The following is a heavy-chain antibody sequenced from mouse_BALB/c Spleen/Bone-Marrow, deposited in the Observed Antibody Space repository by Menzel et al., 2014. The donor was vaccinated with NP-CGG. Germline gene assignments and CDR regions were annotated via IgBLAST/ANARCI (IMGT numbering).Heavy chain of an antibody. CDR1: GYTFTDYA. J-gene: IGHJ4*01. CDR2: NSTYSGNT. CDR3: ARDYGSRIYAMDY. D-gene: IGHD1-1*01. V-gene: IGHV1-67*01. Sequence: VQLVESGPELVRPGVSVKISCKGSGYTFTDYATHWVKQSHAKSLEWIGVNSTYSGNTNYNQKFKGKATMTVDKSSSTAYMELARLTSEDSAIYYCARDYGSRIYAMDYWGQGTSVTVSS.